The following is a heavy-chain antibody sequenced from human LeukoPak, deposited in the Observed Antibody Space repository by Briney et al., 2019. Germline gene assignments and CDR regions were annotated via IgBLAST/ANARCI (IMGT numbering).Heavy chain of an antibody. CDR2: ISGRSYDL. Sequence: GGSLRLSCAASGFTFVTYTMNWVRQAPGKGLEWVSSISGRSYDLYYADSVKGRFTISRDDAKNSLYLQMNSLGVEDTAVYYCARNSYYYGPGSVFDYWGQGILVTVSS. D-gene: IGHD3-10*01. CDR3: ARNSYYYGPGSVFDY. J-gene: IGHJ4*02. V-gene: IGHV3-21*01. CDR1: GFTFVTYT.